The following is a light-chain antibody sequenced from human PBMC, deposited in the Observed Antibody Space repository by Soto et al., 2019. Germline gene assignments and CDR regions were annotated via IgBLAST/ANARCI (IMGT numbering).Light chain of an antibody. J-gene: IGKJ1*01. CDR2: GAS. CDR1: QSVSNDF. V-gene: IGKV3-20*01. Sequence: EIVLTQSPGILSLSPGERATLSCRASQSVSNDFLAWYQQKPGQAPRLLIYGASTRATDVPDRLSGSGSGANFPLSIGRLEGEDFAVYYCQQYGSSPPRTFGQGTTLDIK. CDR3: QQYGSSPPRT.